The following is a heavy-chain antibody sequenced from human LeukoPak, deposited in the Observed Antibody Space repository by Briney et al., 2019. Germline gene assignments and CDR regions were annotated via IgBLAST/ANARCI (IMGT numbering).Heavy chain of an antibody. CDR2: IYHSGTT. CDR1: GGSVNDYY. J-gene: IGHJ4*02. V-gene: IGHV4-59*02. Sequence: PSETLSLTCAVSGGSVNDYYWSWIRQPPGKGLEWIGYIYHSGTTNFNTSLRSRVAVSIDTSKNQSSLRLSSVTAADTAVYYCARDNPRGYDSSGYDYWGQGTLVTVSS. CDR3: ARDNPRGYDSSGYDY. D-gene: IGHD3-22*01.